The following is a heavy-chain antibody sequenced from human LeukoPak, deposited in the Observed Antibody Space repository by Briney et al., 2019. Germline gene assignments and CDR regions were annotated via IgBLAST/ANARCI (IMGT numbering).Heavy chain of an antibody. CDR1: GITLNGYP. CDR3: AREGKYCTGVLCYDEH. Sequence: GGSLRLSCAASGITLNGYPMTWLRRAPGKGLEWVSSISSTSSSIYYADSVKGRFTIPRDNAKNSLYLQMTSLSVEDTAAYYCAREGKYCTGVLCYDEHWGQGTLVTVSS. CDR2: ISSTSSSI. D-gene: IGHD2-8*02. V-gene: IGHV3-21*01. J-gene: IGHJ4*02.